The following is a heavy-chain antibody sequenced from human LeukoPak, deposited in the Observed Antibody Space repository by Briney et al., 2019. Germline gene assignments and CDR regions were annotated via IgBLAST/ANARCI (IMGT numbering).Heavy chain of an antibody. Sequence: SETLSLTCSVSGDSIRNHYWSWIRQPPGKGLEWVGHIHYSGNTDYNPSLKSRVTISLDVSKNQFFLKLNSVTAADTAVYYCARAGGVTTAPLDLDIWGRGTQVTVSA. V-gene: IGHV4-59*11. J-gene: IGHJ2*01. D-gene: IGHD4-17*01. CDR1: GDSIRNHY. CDR3: ARAGGVTTAPLDLDI. CDR2: IHYSGNT.